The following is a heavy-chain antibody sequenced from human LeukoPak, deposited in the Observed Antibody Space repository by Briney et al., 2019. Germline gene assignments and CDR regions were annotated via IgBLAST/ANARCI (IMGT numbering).Heavy chain of an antibody. CDR2: ISAYNGNT. V-gene: IGHV1-18*01. Sequence: GASVKVSCKASGYTFTSYGISWVRQAPGQGLEWRGWISAYNGNTNYAQKLQGRVTMTTDTSTSTAYMELRSLRSDDTAVYYCAREMFQDYYDSSGPYYFDYWGQGTLVTVSS. CDR3: AREMFQDYYDSSGPYYFDY. CDR1: GYTFTSYG. D-gene: IGHD3-22*01. J-gene: IGHJ4*02.